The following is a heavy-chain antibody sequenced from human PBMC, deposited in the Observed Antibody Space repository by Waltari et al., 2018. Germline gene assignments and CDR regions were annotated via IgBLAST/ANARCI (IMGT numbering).Heavy chain of an antibody. Sequence: EVQRVQSGAEVRKPGASLKISCKGSGYSFTRYCIDWVRQMPGKGLEWMGIIYPGDSDTRYSPSFHVQGTISADKSISTAYLQCSSLKASDTAMYYCAIHDDPSRDGYNLVLYYWGQGTLVTVSS. D-gene: IGHD5-12*01. J-gene: IGHJ4*02. V-gene: IGHV5-51*01. CDR1: GYSFTRYC. CDR2: IYPGDSDT. CDR3: AIHDDPSRDGYNLVLYY.